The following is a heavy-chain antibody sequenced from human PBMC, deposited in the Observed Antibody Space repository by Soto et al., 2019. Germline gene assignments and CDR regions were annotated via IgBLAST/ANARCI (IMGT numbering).Heavy chain of an antibody. CDR3: XXXXXXXXXXXXXGMDV. CDR1: GYTFTTFG. Sequence: QVQLVQSGAEVKKPGASVKVSCKASGYTFTTFGISWVRQAPGQGLEWMGWISAYNGYTNYAQKXXXXXXXXXXXXXXXXXXXXXXXXXXXXXXXXXXXXXXXXXXXXXXGMDVWGQGTTVTVSS. J-gene: IGHJ6*02. CDR2: ISAYNGYT. V-gene: IGHV1-18*01.